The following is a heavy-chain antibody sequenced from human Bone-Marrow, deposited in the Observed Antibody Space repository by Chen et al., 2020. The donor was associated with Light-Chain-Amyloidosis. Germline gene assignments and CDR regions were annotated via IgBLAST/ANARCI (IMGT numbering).Heavy chain of an antibody. D-gene: IGHD2-15*01. CDR1: GFTLSSNS. Sequence: EVQLVESGGGLVQPGGSLRLTGAASGFTLSSNSMNWVRHAPGKVLEWVSYVSSSSSTIYYAVSVNVRVTISRANAKTSLYRQINSIIAADTAVYYFARPRGGLPAATLQYFQPWGQGTLVTVSS. CDR3: ARPRGGLPAATLQYFQP. CDR2: VSSSSSTI. V-gene: IGHV3-48*01. J-gene: IGHJ1*01.